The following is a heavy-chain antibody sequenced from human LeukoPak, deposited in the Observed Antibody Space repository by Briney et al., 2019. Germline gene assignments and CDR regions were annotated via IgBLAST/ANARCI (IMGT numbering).Heavy chain of an antibody. D-gene: IGHD3-3*01. Sequence: ASVKVSCKASGYTFTSYYMHWVRQAPGQGLEWMGTINPSGGSTSYAQKFQGRVTMTRDTSTSTVYMELSSLRSEDTAVYYCARDSGLRFLEWLFDPWGQGTLVTVSS. CDR2: INPSGGST. V-gene: IGHV1-46*03. CDR1: GYTFTSYY. CDR3: ARDSGLRFLEWLFDP. J-gene: IGHJ5*02.